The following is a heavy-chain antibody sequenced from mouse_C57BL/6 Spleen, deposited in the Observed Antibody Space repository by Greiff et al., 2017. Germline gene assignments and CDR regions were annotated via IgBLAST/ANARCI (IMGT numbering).Heavy chain of an antibody. J-gene: IGHJ2*01. V-gene: IGHV1-85*01. D-gene: IGHD2-2*01. CDR1: GYTFTSYD. CDR3: ARSWLRRRGYFDY. Sequence: VQGVESGPELVKPGASVKLSCKASGYTFTSYDINWVKQRPGQGLEWIGWIYPRDGSTKYNEKFKGKATLTVDTSSSTAYMELHSLPSEDSAVYFCARSWLRRRGYFDYWGQGTTLTVSS. CDR2: IYPRDGST.